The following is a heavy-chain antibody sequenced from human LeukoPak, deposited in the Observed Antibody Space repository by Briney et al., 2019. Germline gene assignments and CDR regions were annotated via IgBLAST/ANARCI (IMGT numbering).Heavy chain of an antibody. CDR2: INHSGST. V-gene: IGHV4-34*01. CDR3: ARGRYYYDTRRDFDY. CDR1: GGSFSGYY. J-gene: IGHJ4*02. D-gene: IGHD3-22*01. Sequence: TSETLSLTCAVYGGSFSGYYWSWIRQPPGKGLEWIGEINHSGSTNYNPSLKSRVTISVDTSKNQFSLKLSSVTAADTAVYYCARGRYYYDTRRDFDYWGQGTLVTVSS.